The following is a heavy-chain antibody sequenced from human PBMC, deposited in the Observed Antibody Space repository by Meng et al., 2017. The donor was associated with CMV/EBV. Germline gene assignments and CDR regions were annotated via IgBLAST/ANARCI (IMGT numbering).Heavy chain of an antibody. CDR1: GFTFSSYS. J-gene: IGHJ5*02. Sequence: GESLKIFRAASGFTFSSYSMNWVRQAPGKGLEWVSSISSSSSYIYYADSVKGRFTISRDNAKNSLYLQMNSLRAEDTAVYYCARGGLRSSSTSCHRSWFDPWGQGTLVTVSS. CDR3: ARGGLRSSSTSCHRSWFDP. V-gene: IGHV3-21*01. D-gene: IGHD2-2*01. CDR2: ISSSSSYI.